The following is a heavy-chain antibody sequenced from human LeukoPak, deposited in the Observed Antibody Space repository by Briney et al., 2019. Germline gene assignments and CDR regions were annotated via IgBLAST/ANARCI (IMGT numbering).Heavy chain of an antibody. V-gene: IGHV4-59*01. D-gene: IGHD6-19*01. CDR3: AREGETEHGKQWLGGGLDY. J-gene: IGHJ4*02. CDR1: GXSISXYY. Sequence: PSETLSLTCTVSGXSISXYYWXWXXQXPXXXLXWIGYIYYSGSTNYNPSLKXRVTISVDTSKNQFSLKLSSVTAADTAVYYCAREGETEHGKQWLGGGLDYWGQGTLVTVSS. CDR2: IYYSGST.